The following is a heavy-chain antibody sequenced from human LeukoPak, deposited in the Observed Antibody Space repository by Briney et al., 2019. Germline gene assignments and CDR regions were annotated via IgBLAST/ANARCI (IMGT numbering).Heavy chain of an antibody. V-gene: IGHV4-34*01. CDR2: INHSGST. CDR1: GGSFSGYY. Sequence: SETLSLTCAVYGGSFSGYYWSWIRQPPGKGLEWIGEINHSGSTNYNPSLKSRVTISVDTSKNQFSLKLSSVTAADTAVYYCARAQGYCSSTSGYTSWFDPWGQGTLVTVSS. CDR3: ARAQGYCSSTSGYTSWFDP. J-gene: IGHJ5*02. D-gene: IGHD2-2*02.